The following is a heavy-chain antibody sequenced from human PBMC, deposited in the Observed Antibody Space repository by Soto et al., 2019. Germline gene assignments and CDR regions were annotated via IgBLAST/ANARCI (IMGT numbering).Heavy chain of an antibody. CDR2: IYYSGST. D-gene: IGHD5-12*01. J-gene: IGHJ6*02. CDR3: ARHSGYYSYYYYGMDV. V-gene: IGHV4-39*01. CDR1: GGSISSSSYY. Sequence: SETLSLTCTVSGGSISSSSYYWGWIRQPPGKGLEWIGSIYYSGSTYYNPSLKSRVTISVDTSKNQFSLKLSSVTAADTAVYYSARHSGYYSYYYYGMDVWGQGTTVTVSS.